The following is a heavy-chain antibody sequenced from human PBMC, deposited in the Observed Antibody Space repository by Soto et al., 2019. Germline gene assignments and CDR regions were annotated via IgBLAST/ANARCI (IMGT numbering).Heavy chain of an antibody. V-gene: IGHV4-30-4*01. J-gene: IGHJ5*02. CDR3: ARDLVQGGVVTRGANWFDP. Sequence: SETLSLTCTVSGGSISSGDYYWSWIRQPPGKGLEWIGYIYYSGSTYYNPSLKSRVTISVDTSKNQFSLKLSSVTAADTAVYYCARDLVQGGVVTRGANWFDPWGQGTLVTVSS. D-gene: IGHD3-3*01. CDR2: IYYSGST. CDR1: GGSISSGDYY.